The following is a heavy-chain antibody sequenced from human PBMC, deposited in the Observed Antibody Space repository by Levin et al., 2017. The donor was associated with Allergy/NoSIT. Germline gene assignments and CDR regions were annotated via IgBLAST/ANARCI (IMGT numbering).Heavy chain of an antibody. CDR2: INHSGST. J-gene: IGHJ4*02. CDR1: GGSFSGYY. Sequence: GSLRLSCAVYGGSFSGYYWSWIRQPPGKGLEWIGEINHSGSTNYNPSLKSRVTISVDTSKNQFSLKLTSVTAADTAVYYCASGGGSSYSDYWGQGTLVTVSS. V-gene: IGHV4-34*01. CDR3: ASGGGSSYSDY. D-gene: IGHD1-26*01.